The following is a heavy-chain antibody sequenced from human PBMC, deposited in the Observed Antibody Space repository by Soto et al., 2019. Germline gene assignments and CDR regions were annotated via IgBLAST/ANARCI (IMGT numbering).Heavy chain of an antibody. CDR3: ARTSSIATVHYYGMDV. J-gene: IGHJ6*02. D-gene: IGHD3-3*01. V-gene: IGHV3-48*03. CDR1: GFAFRDYE. CDR2: ISSGAFTI. Sequence: GGSLRLSCIWSGFAFRDYEMNWVRQAPGKGLGWVAYISSGAFTIYYADSVRGRFTVSRDSAKNSLYLQMNSLRDEDAAVYYCARTSSIATVHYYGMDVWGQGTTVTVSS.